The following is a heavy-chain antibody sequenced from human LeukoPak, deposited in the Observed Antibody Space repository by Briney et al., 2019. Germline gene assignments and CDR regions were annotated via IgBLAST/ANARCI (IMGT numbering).Heavy chain of an antibody. CDR1: GFTFSSYG. J-gene: IGHJ4*02. Sequence: GGSLRLSCAASGFTFSSYGMHWDRQAPGKGLEWVANIKEDGNRIYYVDSVKGRFTISRENAKNSLYLQMSSLRAEDTAVYYCARGGWYYFEYWGQGVLVTVSS. CDR3: ARGGWYYFEY. V-gene: IGHV3-7*01. CDR2: IKEDGNRI.